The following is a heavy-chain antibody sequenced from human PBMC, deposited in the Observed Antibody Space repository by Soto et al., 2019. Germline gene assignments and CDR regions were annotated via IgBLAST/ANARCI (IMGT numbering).Heavy chain of an antibody. Sequence: PGESLKISCETSGFTFTNYWIVWVRQMPGKGLEWMGLIYPADSDTRYNPSFQGQVTISADTSTNTAFLHWSSLSASDSATYFCARTGRSGLRWLDFFDPWGQGTLVTVSS. CDR2: IYPADSDT. D-gene: IGHD4-17*01. CDR3: ARTGRSGLRWLDFFDP. V-gene: IGHV5-51*01. J-gene: IGHJ5*02. CDR1: GFTFTNYW.